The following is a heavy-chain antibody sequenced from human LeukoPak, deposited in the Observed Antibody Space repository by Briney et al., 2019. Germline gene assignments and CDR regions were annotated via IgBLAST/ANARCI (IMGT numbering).Heavy chain of an antibody. J-gene: IGHJ2*01. Sequence: SETLSLTCALYGGTFGSYSWSWTWIRQTPEKGLEWIGEIIEKGNANYNPSLKSRVIIDLDTSKNLFSLKLTSMTAADTAMYYGARGYYPPRWYFDLWGRGTLVTVSS. CDR1: GGTFGSYS. CDR2: IIEKGNA. V-gene: IGHV4-34*01. D-gene: IGHD3-10*01. CDR3: ARGYYPPRWYFDL.